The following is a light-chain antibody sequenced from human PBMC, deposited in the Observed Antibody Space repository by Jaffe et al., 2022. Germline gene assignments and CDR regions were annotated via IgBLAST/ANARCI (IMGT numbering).Light chain of an antibody. Sequence: EIVMTQSPATLSVSPGERATLSCRASQSVSSNLAWYQQKPGQAPRLLIYGASTRATGIPARFSGSGSGTEFTLTISSLQSEDFAVYYCQQYNNWPPEGSMYTFGQGTKLEIK. CDR3: QQYNNWPPEGSMYT. CDR2: GAS. CDR1: QSVSSN. V-gene: IGKV3-15*01. J-gene: IGKJ2*01.